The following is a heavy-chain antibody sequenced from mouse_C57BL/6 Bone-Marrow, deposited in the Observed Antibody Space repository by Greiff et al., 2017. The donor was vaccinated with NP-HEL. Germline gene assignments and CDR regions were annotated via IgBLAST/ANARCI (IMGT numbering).Heavy chain of an antibody. Sequence: EVQGVESGGDLVKPGGSLKLSCAASGFTFSSYGMSWVRQTPDKRLEWVATISSGGSYTYYPDSVKGRFTISRDNTKNTLYLQMSSLKSEDTAMYYCERHGDLLLFAYWGQGTLVTVSA. CDR2: ISSGGSYT. CDR1: GFTFSSYG. J-gene: IGHJ3*01. V-gene: IGHV5-6*01. CDR3: ERHGDLLLFAY. D-gene: IGHD2-1*01.